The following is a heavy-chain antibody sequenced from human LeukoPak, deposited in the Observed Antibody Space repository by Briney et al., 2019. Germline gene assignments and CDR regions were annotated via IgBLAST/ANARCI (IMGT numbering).Heavy chain of an antibody. J-gene: IGHJ4*02. CDR1: GFTVSSNY. Sequence: GGSLRLSCAASGFTVSSNYMSWVRQAPGKGLEWVSVIYSGGSTYYADSVKGRFTISRDNSKNTLYLQMNSLRAEDTAVYYCARDRSNDYGDYDALKDWGQGTLVTVSS. CDR3: ARDRSNDYGDYDALKD. V-gene: IGHV3-53*01. CDR2: IYSGGST. D-gene: IGHD4-17*01.